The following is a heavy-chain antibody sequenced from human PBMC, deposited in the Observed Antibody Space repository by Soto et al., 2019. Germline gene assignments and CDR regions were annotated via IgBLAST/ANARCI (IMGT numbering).Heavy chain of an antibody. CDR3: AKERFVYDFGIVPAATLIGMAV. CDR1: GLTFDSYA. CDR2: ISGGGTCT. Sequence: GGSLRRSCVASGLTFDSYAMNWIRQAPGKGLEWVSVISGGGTCTYYADSVKGRFTVSRDNSKNTMYLQMNRLSAEDTGVYYCAKERFVYDFGIVPAATLIGMAVWGPGTMDTVS. J-gene: IGHJ6*02. D-gene: IGHD2-2*01. V-gene: IGHV3-23*01.